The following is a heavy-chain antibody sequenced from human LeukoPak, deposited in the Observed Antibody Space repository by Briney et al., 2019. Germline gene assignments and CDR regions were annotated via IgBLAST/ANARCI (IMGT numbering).Heavy chain of an antibody. CDR3: ALGKNFGFHYFDF. D-gene: IGHD3-3*01. J-gene: IGHJ4*02. Sequence: PGGSLRLSCLASAFPYSSYGMHWVRRAPGKGLEWMTFIRFDGSKIYYADSVKGRFTISRDLSKNTLFLQMSSLRSEDTAVYYCALGKNFGFHYFDFWGQGALVTVSS. V-gene: IGHV3-30*02. CDR1: AFPYSSYG. CDR2: IRFDGSKI.